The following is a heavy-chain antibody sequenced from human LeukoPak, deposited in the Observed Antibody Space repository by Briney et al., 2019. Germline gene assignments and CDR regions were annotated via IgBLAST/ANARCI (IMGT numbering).Heavy chain of an antibody. CDR1: GFTFGDYA. V-gene: IGHV3-49*04. CDR3: TITYYYDSSGYSDAHYFDY. Sequence: GGSLRLSCTASGFTFGDYAMSWVRQAPGKGLEWVGFIRSKAYGGTTEYAASVKGRFTISRDDSKSIAYLQMNSLKTEDTAVYYCTITYYYDSSGYSDAHYFDYWGQGTLVTVSS. D-gene: IGHD3-22*01. J-gene: IGHJ4*02. CDR2: IRSKAYGGTT.